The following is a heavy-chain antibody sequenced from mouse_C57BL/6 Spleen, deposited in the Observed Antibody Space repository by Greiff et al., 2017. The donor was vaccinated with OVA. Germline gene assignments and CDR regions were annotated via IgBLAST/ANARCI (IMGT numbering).Heavy chain of an antibody. CDR2: ISSGSSTI. D-gene: IGHD1-1*01. V-gene: IGHV5-17*01. CDR3: AKRSSYPYYFDY. Sequence: EVKLVESGGGLVKPGGSLKLSCAASGFTFSDYGMHWVRQAPEKGLEWVAYISSGSSTIYYADTVKGRFTISRDNAKNTLFLQMTSLRSEDTAMYYCAKRSSYPYYFDYWGQGTTLTVSS. J-gene: IGHJ2*01. CDR1: GFTFSDYG.